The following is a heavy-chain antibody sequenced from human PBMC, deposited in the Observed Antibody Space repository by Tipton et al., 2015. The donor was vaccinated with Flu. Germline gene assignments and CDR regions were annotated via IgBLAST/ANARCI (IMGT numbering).Heavy chain of an antibody. CDR2: ISTSGST. J-gene: IGHJ4*02. D-gene: IGHD3-22*01. V-gene: IGHV4-61*02. Sequence: TLSLTCSVSGDSISSGLHYWTWIRQPAGKGLEWIGRISTSGSTVYNPSLMSRVTMSLDTSDNKFSLKLTSVTAADTAVYYCARDRGYYDSAAGLFDYWGQGTLVTVSS. CDR3: ARDRGYYDSAAGLFDY. CDR1: GDSISSGLHY.